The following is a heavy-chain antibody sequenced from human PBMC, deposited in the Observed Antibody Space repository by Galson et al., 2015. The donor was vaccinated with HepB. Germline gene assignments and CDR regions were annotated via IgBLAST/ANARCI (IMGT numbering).Heavy chain of an antibody. D-gene: IGHD2-2*01. J-gene: IGHJ6*02. CDR3: AREGYIVVPNSYYYGMDV. CDR1: GYTFTSYY. CDR2: INPNSGGT. V-gene: IGHV1-2*04. Sequence: SGKVSCKASGYTFTSYYMHWVRQAPGQGLEWVGWINPNSGGTNYAQKLQGWVTMTRDTSISTAYMELSRLRSNDTAVYYCAREGYIVVPNSYYYGMDVWGQGTTVTVSS.